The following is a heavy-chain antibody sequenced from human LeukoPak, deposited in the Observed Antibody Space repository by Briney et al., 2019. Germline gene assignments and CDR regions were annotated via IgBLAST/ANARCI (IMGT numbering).Heavy chain of an antibody. Sequence: PGGSLRLSCAASGFTFSSYGMHWVRQAPGKGLEWVAFIRYDGSNKYYADSVKGRLTISRDNSKNTLYLQMNSLRAEDTAVYYCARRAGAYPHPYDYWGQGTLVTVSS. V-gene: IGHV3-30*02. J-gene: IGHJ4*02. D-gene: IGHD3-16*01. CDR3: ARRAGAYPHPYDY. CDR1: GFTFSSYG. CDR2: IRYDGSNK.